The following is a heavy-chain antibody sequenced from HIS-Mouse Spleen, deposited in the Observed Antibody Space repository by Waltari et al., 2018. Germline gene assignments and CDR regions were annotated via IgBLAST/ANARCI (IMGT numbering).Heavy chain of an antibody. D-gene: IGHD6-13*01. J-gene: IGHJ4*02. CDR3: ARSPSGSSWYDY. CDR2: INPNSGGT. Sequence: QVQLVQSGAEVKKPGASVKVSCKASGYTFTGYYMHWVRQAPGQGREWMGGINPNSGGTNYAKKFQGRGTMTREKSISTAYMELSRLRSDDTAVYYGARSPSGSSWYDYWGQGTLVTVSS. CDR1: GYTFTGYY. V-gene: IGHV1-2*02.